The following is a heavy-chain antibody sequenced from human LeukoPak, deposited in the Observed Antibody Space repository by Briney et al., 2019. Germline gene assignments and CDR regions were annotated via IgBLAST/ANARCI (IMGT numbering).Heavy chain of an antibody. CDR2: ISGSGGST. CDR1: GFTFSSYA. Sequence: GGSLKLSCAASGFTFSSYAMSWVGQAPGKGLEWVSAISGSGGSTYYADSVKGRFTISRDNSKNTLYLQMNSLRAEDTAVYYCAKVPLWLNHYYGMDVRGQGTTVTVSS. CDR3: AKVPLWLNHYYGMDV. D-gene: IGHD5-24*01. J-gene: IGHJ6*02. V-gene: IGHV3-23*01.